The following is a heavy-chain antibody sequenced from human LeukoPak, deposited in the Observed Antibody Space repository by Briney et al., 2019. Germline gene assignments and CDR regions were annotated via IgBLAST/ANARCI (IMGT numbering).Heavy chain of an antibody. V-gene: IGHV3-21*01. D-gene: IGHD3-3*01. J-gene: IGHJ4*02. CDR3: ARVGYYDFWSGINFFDY. CDR2: ISSSSSHI. CDR1: GFTFSSYG. Sequence: PGGSLRLSCAASGFTFSSYGMNWVRQAPGKGVEWVSSISSSSSHIYYADSVRGRFTISRDNASTSLFLQMNSLRAEDTAVYYCARVGYYDFWSGINFFDYWGQGTLVTVSS.